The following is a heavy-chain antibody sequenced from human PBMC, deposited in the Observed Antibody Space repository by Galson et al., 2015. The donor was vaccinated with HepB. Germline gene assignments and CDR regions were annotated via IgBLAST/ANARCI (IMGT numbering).Heavy chain of an antibody. CDR2: IYYSGST. CDR3: ARAHPAESDY. J-gene: IGHJ4*02. CDR1: GGSISRSSSY. Sequence: ETLSLTCTVSGGSISRSSSYWGWIRQPPGKGLEWIGSIYYSGSTYYSPSLRSRVTMSVDTSKNQSSLKLRSVTAADTAVYYCARAHPAESDYWGQGTLVTVSS. V-gene: IGHV4-39*01.